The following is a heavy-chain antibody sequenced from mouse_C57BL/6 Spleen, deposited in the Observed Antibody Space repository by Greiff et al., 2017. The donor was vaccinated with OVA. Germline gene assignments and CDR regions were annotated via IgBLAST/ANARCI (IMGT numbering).Heavy chain of an antibody. CDR3: VGSLAWFAY. J-gene: IGHJ3*01. CDR2: IRSKSNNYAT. V-gene: IGHV10-1*01. Sequence: EVQRVESGGGLVQPKGSLKLSCAASGFSFNTYAMNWVRQAPGKGLEWVARIRSKSNNYATYYADSVKDRFTISRDDSESMLYLQMNNLKTEDTAMYYCVGSLAWFAYWGQGTLVTVSA. CDR1: GFSFNTYA.